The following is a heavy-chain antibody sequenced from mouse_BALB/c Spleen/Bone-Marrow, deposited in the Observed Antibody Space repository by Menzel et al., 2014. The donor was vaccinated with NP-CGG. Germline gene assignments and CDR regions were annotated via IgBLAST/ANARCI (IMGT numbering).Heavy chain of an antibody. J-gene: IGHJ2*01. V-gene: IGHV3-8*02. CDR3: ARVNGYHFDY. D-gene: IGHD1-2*01. CDR2: ISYSGNA. CDR1: GDSITSSY. Sequence: EVQVVESGPSLVKPSQTLSLTCSVTGDSITSSYWNWIRKFPGNKLEYMGYISYSGNAYYNPSLKSRISLTRDTSKNQYYLQLNSVTTEDTATYFCARVNGYHFDYWGQGTTLTVSS.